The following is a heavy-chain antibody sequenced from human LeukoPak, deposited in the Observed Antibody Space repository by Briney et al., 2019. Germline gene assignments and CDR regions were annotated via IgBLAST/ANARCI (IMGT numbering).Heavy chain of an antibody. D-gene: IGHD6-19*01. CDR1: GXTFTDFY. CDR2: INPNSGGT. CDR3: ARGTQWLVGNY. Sequence: CKASGXTFTDFYIHWVRQSPGQGLEWMGRINPNSGGTNYAQKFQGRVTMTRDTSISTAYMELSRLTSDDSALYYCARGTQWLVGNYWGQGTLVTVSS. V-gene: IGHV1-2*06. J-gene: IGHJ4*02.